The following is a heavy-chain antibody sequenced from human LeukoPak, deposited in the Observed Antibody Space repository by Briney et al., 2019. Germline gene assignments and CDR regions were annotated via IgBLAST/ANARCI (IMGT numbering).Heavy chain of an antibody. CDR3: AADRGGGAFDI. D-gene: IGHD3-16*01. J-gene: IGHJ3*02. CDR2: FKSKSAGRKT. V-gene: IGHV3-15*01. CDR1: GFTFSDAW. Sequence: GGSLRLSCVASGFTFSDAWMSWVRQAPGKGLEWVGRFKSKSAGRKTDYAAPVKGRFTVSRDDSQNSLSLQINSLKTEATAVYYCAADRGGGAFDIWGPGTLVTVSS.